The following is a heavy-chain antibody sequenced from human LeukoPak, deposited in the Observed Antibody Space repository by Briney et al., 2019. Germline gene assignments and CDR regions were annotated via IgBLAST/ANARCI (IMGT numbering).Heavy chain of an antibody. CDR2: IYYSGST. CDR3: ARVVQGRGDY. D-gene: IGHD1-1*01. CDR1: GGSISSYY. Sequence: NPSETLSLTRTVSGGSISSYYWSWIRQPPGKGLEWIGYIYYSGSTNYNPSLKSRVTISVDTSKNQFSLKLSSVTAADTAVYYCARVVQGRGDYWGQGTLVTVSS. J-gene: IGHJ4*02. V-gene: IGHV4-59*01.